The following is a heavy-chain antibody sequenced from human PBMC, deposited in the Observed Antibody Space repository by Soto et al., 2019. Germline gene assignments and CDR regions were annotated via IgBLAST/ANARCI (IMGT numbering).Heavy chain of an antibody. CDR1: GGSISSYY. CDR2: IYYSGST. V-gene: IGHV4-59*08. Sequence: QVQLQESGPGLVKPSETLSLTCTVSGGSISSYYWSWIRQPPGKGLEWIGYIYYSGSTNYNPSLKSRVTISVDTSKNQFSLKLSSVTAAGTAVYYCASRAADYDFWSGYYSYYYYMDVWGKGTTVTVSS. J-gene: IGHJ6*03. CDR3: ASRAADYDFWSGYYSYYYYMDV. D-gene: IGHD3-3*01.